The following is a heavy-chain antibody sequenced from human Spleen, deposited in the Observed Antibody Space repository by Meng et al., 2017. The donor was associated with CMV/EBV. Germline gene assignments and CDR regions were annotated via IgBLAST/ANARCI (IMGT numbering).Heavy chain of an antibody. CDR1: GFTFSSYS. CDR2: ISSSSSYI. D-gene: IGHD2-2*01. CDR3: ARDLGDCSSTSCYYYYGMDA. Sequence: GGSLRLSCAASGFTFSSYSMNWVRQAPGKGLEWVSSISSSSSYIYYADSVKGRFTISRDNAKNSLYLQMNSLRAEDTAVYYCARDLGDCSSTSCYYYYGMDAWGQGTTVTVSS. J-gene: IGHJ6*02. V-gene: IGHV3-21*01.